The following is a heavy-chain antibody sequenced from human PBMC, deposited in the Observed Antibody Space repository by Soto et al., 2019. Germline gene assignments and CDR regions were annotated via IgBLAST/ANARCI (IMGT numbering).Heavy chain of an antibody. CDR1: SASINSGNYF. D-gene: IGHD6-13*01. Sequence: QVQLQESGPGLVKPSETLSLTCAVSSASINSGNYFWGWVRQPPGKGLDWIGTIYYTGTTYYNPSLKSRVTISVDTSKNQFSLKLASVTAADTAVYYCARQPGLSTWYPFFDYWGQGALVTVSS. V-gene: IGHV4-39*01. CDR3: ARQPGLSTWYPFFDY. J-gene: IGHJ4*02. CDR2: IYYTGTT.